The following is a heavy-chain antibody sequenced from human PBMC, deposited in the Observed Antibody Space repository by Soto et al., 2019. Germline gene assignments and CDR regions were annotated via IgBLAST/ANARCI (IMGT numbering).Heavy chain of an antibody. CDR2: IKQDGSEK. CDR3: ARDRIPIAAAGPDY. Sequence: GGSLRLSCAASGFTFSSYWMSWVRQAPGKGLEWVANIKQDGSEKYYVDSVKGRFTISRDNAKNSLYLQMNSLRAEDTFVYYCARDRIPIAAAGPDYWGQGTLVTVSS. V-gene: IGHV3-7*01. D-gene: IGHD6-13*01. CDR1: GFTFSSYW. J-gene: IGHJ4*02.